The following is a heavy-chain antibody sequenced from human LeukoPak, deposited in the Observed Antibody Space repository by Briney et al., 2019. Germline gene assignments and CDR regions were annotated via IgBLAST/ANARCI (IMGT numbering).Heavy chain of an antibody. CDR2: IDSDGRGT. J-gene: IGHJ6*04. CDR3: AELGITMIGGV. CDR1: GFTFSRSW. V-gene: IGHV3-74*01. Sequence: GGSLRLSCAASGFTFSRSWMHWVRQAPGKGLVWVSRIDSDGRGTTYADSVKGRFTIPRDNAKKTLYLQMNSLRAEDTAVCYCAELGITMIGGVWGKGTTVTISS. D-gene: IGHD3-10*02.